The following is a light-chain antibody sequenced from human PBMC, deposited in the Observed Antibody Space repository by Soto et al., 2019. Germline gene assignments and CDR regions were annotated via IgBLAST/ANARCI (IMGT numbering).Light chain of an antibody. Sequence: EIVLTQSPGTLCLSPGERATLSCRASQSVFNNNLAWYQQKPGQSPRLLMFCVSSRSTGIQDRFSGSGSGTDFTLTISRVVPDDFAIYHCQLYGGSPRTFGQGTKLEI. CDR1: QSVFNNN. V-gene: IGKV3-20*01. CDR2: CVS. CDR3: QLYGGSPRT. J-gene: IGKJ2*01.